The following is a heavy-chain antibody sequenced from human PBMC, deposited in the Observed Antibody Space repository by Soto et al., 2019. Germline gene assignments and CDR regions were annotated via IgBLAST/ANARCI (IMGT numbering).Heavy chain of an antibody. CDR1: GFTFSNYE. D-gene: IGHD6-13*01. CDR2: ISNNGAHT. Sequence: EAQLVESGGGLVQPGGSLRLSCAASGFTFSNYEMHWVRQAPGKGLEYVSGISNNGAHTDYAKSVKGRFTISRDNSENTLYLQMGRLRAEDMARYYCARRGYGSRWPNVYMDVWGKGTTVTVSS. J-gene: IGHJ6*03. V-gene: IGHV3-64*01. CDR3: ARRGYGSRWPNVYMDV.